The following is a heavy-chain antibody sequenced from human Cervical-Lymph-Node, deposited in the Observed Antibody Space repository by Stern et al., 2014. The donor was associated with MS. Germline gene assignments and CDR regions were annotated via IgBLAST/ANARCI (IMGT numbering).Heavy chain of an antibody. CDR2: IHPGDSDT. J-gene: IGHJ6*02. V-gene: IGHV5-51*01. D-gene: IGHD5-18*01. Sequence: EVQLVESGAEVKKPGESLKISCKGSGYSFATYWIGWVRQMPGKGLEWMGSIHPGDSDTRYSPDFQGQVTISADKSISTAYRHLSSLKASDTAMYYCARPGDDTAKSGLDVWGQGTTVTVSS. CDR3: ARPGDDTAKSGLDV. CDR1: GYSFATYW.